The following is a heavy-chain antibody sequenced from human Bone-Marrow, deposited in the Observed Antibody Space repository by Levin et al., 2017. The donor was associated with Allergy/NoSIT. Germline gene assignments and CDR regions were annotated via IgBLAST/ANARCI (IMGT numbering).Heavy chain of an antibody. CDR3: ARGHFPYYYYGMDV. J-gene: IGHJ6*02. Sequence: GASVNVSCKASGFTFTTYGLTWVRQAPGQGLEWMGWVSAYRSNTNYTLNLQDRVTMTTDTATNTAYMDLTSLPCDDTALYYGARGHFPYYYYGMDVWGQATTVVFSS. V-gene: IGHV1-18*01. CDR2: VSAYRSNT. CDR1: GFTFTTYG.